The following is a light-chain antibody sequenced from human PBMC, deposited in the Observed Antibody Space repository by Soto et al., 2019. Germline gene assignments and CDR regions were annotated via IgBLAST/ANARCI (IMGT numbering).Light chain of an antibody. CDR1: QSVNANY. J-gene: IGKJ1*01. Sequence: EIELTQSPGTLSLSLGERATLSCRASQSVNANYFAWYQQKPGQAPKLLIYGISSRRTGIPDRFSGSGSGTDFTLTISRLEPEDFAVYYCEQYGISPRTFGQGTKVDIK. CDR2: GIS. V-gene: IGKV3-20*01. CDR3: EQYGISPRT.